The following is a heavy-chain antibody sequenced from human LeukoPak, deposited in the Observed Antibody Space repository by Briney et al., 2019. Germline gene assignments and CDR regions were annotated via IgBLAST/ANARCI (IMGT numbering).Heavy chain of an antibody. CDR1: GLTFSRYW. CDR2: IKQDGSEK. CDR3: AKDISSPLNY. Sequence: GGSLRLSCAASGLTFSRYWMSWVRLAPGKGLEWVANIKQDGSEKYYVDSVKGRFTISRDNAKNSLYLQMDSLRAEDTALYYCAKDISSPLNYWGQGTLVTVSS. V-gene: IGHV3-7*03. J-gene: IGHJ4*02.